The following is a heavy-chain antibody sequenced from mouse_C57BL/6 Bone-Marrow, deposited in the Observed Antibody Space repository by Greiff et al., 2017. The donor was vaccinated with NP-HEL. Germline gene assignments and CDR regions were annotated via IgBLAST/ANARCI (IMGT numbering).Heavy chain of an antibody. CDR1: GYTFTDYY. J-gene: IGHJ3*01. D-gene: IGHD2-3*01. CDR2: INPGSGNT. Sequence: QVQLQQSGAELVRPGASVKLSCKASGYTFTDYYINWVKQRPGQGLEWIARINPGSGNTYYNEKFKGKATLTAEKSSSTAYMQLSSLTSEDSAVYFCARHYDGYSAWFAYWGQGTLVTVSA. CDR3: ARHYDGYSAWFAY. V-gene: IGHV1-76*01.